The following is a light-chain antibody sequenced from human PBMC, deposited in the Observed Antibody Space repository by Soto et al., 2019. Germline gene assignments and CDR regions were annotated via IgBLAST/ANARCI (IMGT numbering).Light chain of an antibody. Sequence: EIVMTQSPATLSVSPGERATLSCRASQSVSSNLAWSQQKPGQAPRLLIYGAFTRATGIPARFSGSGSGTDFTLTISSLQSEDFAVYYCQQYNNWPPYTFGQGTKLEIK. V-gene: IGKV3-15*01. CDR2: GAF. J-gene: IGKJ2*01. CDR1: QSVSSN. CDR3: QQYNNWPPYT.